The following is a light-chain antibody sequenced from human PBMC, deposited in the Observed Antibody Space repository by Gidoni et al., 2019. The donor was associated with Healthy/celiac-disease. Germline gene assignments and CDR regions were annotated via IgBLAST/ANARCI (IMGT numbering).Light chain of an antibody. Sequence: DLQMTQSPSTLSASVGDRVTITCRASQSISSWLAWYQQKPGKAPKLLIYKASSLESGVPSRFSGSGSGTEFTLTISSLQPDDFATYYCQQYNSYSRTFXQXTKLEIK. J-gene: IGKJ2*01. CDR3: QQYNSYSRT. V-gene: IGKV1-5*03. CDR2: KAS. CDR1: QSISSW.